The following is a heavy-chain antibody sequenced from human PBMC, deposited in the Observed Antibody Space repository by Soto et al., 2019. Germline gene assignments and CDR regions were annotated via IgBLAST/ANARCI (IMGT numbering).Heavy chain of an antibody. CDR3: ASGYGDYVPFASYYYYYMDV. V-gene: IGHV4-59*08. CDR2: IYYSGST. CDR1: GGSISSYY. D-gene: IGHD4-17*01. J-gene: IGHJ6*03. Sequence: TLSLTCTVSGGSISSYYWSWIRQPPGKGLEWIGYIYYSGSTNYNPSLKSRVTISVDTSKNQFSLKLSSVTAADTAVYYCASGYGDYVPFASYYYYYMDVWGKGTTVTVSS.